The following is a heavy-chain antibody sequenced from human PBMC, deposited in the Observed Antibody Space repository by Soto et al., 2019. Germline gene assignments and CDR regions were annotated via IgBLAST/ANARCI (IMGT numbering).Heavy chain of an antibody. CDR3: ARDYGYDILTGYYNIGHFDY. Sequence: WWSLRLCCSASVFTFSSYAMHWGRQAPGKGLEWVAVISYDGSNKYYADSVKGRFTISRDNSKNTLYLQMNSLRAEDTAVYYCARDYGYDILTGYYNIGHFDYWGQGTLVTVSS. V-gene: IGHV3-30-3*01. J-gene: IGHJ4*02. CDR2: ISYDGSNK. CDR1: VFTFSSYA. D-gene: IGHD3-9*01.